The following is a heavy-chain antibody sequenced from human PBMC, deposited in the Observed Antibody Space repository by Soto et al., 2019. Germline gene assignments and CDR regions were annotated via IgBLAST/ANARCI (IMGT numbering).Heavy chain of an antibody. CDR2: IIPILGIA. CDR3: ASRLVPGYYYYMDV. CDR1: GVTFRSYS. Sequence: VKVSCKASGVTFRSYSRSWVRQAPGQGLEWMGRIIPILGIANYAQKFQGRVTITADKSTSTAYMELSSLRSEDTAVYYCASRLVPGYYYYMDVWGKGTTVTVSS. V-gene: IGHV1-69*10. D-gene: IGHD6-6*01. J-gene: IGHJ6*03.